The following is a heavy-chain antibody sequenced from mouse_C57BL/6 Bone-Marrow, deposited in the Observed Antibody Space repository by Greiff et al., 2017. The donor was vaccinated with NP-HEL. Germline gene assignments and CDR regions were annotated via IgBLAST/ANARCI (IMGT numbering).Heavy chain of an antibody. V-gene: IGHV1-64*01. CDR2: IHPNSGST. Sequence: VQLQQPGAELVKPGASVKLSCKASGYTFTSYWMHWVKQRPGQGLEWIGMIHPNSGSTNYNEKFKSKATLTVDKSSSTAYMQLSSLTSEDSAVYYCASYDCYYAMDYWGQGTSVTVSS. D-gene: IGHD2-4*01. J-gene: IGHJ4*01. CDR1: GYTFTSYW. CDR3: ASYDCYYAMDY.